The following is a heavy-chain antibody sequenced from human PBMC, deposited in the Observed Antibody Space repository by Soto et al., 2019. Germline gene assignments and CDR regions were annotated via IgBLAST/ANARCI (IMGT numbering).Heavy chain of an antibody. CDR1: GGSIESLY. V-gene: IGHV4-34*01. CDR3: ASGHKQRLGRSRSVLDS. J-gene: IGHJ5*01. Sequence: AVLGGSIESLYWRWISQQTGKGLEWIGEINYSGSTNYNPSLKSRVTISVDTSKNQFSLKLSSVTAADTAVHYCASGHKQRLGRSRSVLDSLLHGSLVTGSS. CDR2: INYSGST. D-gene: IGHD6-25*01.